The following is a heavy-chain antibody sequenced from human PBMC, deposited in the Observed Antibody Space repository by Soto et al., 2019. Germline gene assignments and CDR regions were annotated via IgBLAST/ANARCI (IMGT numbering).Heavy chain of an antibody. CDR1: GFTFSSYW. D-gene: IGHD6-13*01. V-gene: IGHV3-7*05. CDR3: ARDRIVGYSSSWYTGRHRGKGGFDY. J-gene: IGHJ4*02. CDR2: IKQDGSEK. Sequence: GGSLRLSCAASGFTFSSYWMSWVRQAPGKGLEWVANIKQDGSEKYYVDSVKGRFTISRDNAKNSLYLQMNSLRAEDTAVYYCARDRIVGYSSSWYTGRHRGKGGFDYWGQGTLVTVSS.